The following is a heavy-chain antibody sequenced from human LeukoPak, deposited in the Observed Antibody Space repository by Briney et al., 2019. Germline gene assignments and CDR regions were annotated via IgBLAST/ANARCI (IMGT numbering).Heavy chain of an antibody. V-gene: IGHV6-1*01. D-gene: IGHD3-22*01. CDR1: GDSVSSNSAA. CDR3: ARIPGRNYYYDSSGPFDY. J-gene: IGHJ4*02. Sequence: SQTLSLTCAISGDSVSSNSAAWNWIRQSPSRGLEWLGRTYYRSKWYNDYAVSVKSRITINPDTSKSQFSLQLNSVTPEDTAVYYCARIPGRNYYYDSSGPFDYWGQGTLVTVSS. CDR2: TYYRSKWYN.